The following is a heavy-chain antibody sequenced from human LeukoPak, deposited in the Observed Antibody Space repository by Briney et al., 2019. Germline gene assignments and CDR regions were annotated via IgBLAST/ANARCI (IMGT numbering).Heavy chain of an antibody. J-gene: IGHJ5*02. Sequence: SETPSLTCTVSGGSISSGGYYWSWIRQHPGKGLEWIGYIYYSGSTYYNPSLKSRVTISVDTSKNQFSLKLSSVTAADTAVYYCARGLGNEPQNYIRFPSPWFDPWGQGTLVTASS. CDR2: IYYSGST. V-gene: IGHV4-31*03. CDR3: ARGLGNEPQNYIRFPSPWFDP. D-gene: IGHD3-16*01. CDR1: GGSISSGGYY.